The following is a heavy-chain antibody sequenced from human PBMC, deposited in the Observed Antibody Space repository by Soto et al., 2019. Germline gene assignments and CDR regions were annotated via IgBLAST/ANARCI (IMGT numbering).Heavy chain of an antibody. CDR3: ATLTGNNWFDP. CDR2: IYYNGDT. V-gene: IGHV4-59*01. Sequence: SETLSLTCTVSGGSISKYYWAWIRQPPGKGLEWIGYIYYNGDTDYSPSLKSRVTISVDTSKNQFSLKLSSVTAADTAIYYCATLTGNNWFDPWGQGTLVTVSS. J-gene: IGHJ5*02. D-gene: IGHD1-20*01. CDR1: GGSISKYY.